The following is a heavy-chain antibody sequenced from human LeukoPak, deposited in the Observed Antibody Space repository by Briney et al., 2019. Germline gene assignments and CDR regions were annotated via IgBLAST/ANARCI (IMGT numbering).Heavy chain of an antibody. CDR1: GFTFSGYA. Sequence: GGSLRLSCAASGFTFSGYAMSWVRQAPGKGLEWVSGISGRGANTYYADSVEGRFTISRDNSKNTLRLQMNSLRDEDTAVYYCAKRVQGNTGPFHCWGQGTLASVSS. D-gene: IGHD4-23*01. V-gene: IGHV3-23*01. CDR2: ISGRGANT. CDR3: AKRVQGNTGPFHC. J-gene: IGHJ4*02.